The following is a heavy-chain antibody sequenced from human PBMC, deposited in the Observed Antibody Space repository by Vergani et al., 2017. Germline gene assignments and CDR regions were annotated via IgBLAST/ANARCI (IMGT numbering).Heavy chain of an antibody. V-gene: IGHV3-13*01. Sequence: EVQLVESGGGLVQPGGSLRLSCAASGFTFSSYDMHWVRQATGKGLECVSAIGTAGDTYYPGSVKGRFTISRENSKNSLYLQMNSLRVGDTAIYYCARAVSTTVGDPPGYWGQGTLVTVSS. CDR1: GFTFSSYD. J-gene: IGHJ4*02. CDR2: IGTAGDT. CDR3: ARAVSTTVGDPPGY. D-gene: IGHD4-23*01.